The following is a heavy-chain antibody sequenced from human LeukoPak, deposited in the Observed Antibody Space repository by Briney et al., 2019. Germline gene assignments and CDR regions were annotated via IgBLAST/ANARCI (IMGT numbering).Heavy chain of an antibody. CDR2: IYTSGSA. V-gene: IGHV4-4*07. D-gene: IGHD3-22*01. CDR1: GGSVSGYC. J-gene: IGHJ3*02. Sequence: SETLSLTCTVSGGSVSGYCWSWIRQPAGKGLEYIGHIYTSGSAKYNPSLKSRVTMSVDTSNNQFSLKLTSVTAADTAVYYCARLDYYDSKNAFDIWGQGTMVTVSS. CDR3: ARLDYYDSKNAFDI.